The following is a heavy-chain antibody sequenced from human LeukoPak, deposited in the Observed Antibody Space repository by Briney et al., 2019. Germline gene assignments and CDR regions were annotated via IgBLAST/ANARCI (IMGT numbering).Heavy chain of an antibody. CDR2: ISSNGGST. D-gene: IGHD3-22*01. V-gene: IGHV3-64D*06. CDR3: VKDLDSSYDSSGYYLTEYFQH. Sequence: GGSLRLSCSASRFTFSSYAIHCVRQAPGKGLEYVSAISSNGGSTYYADSVKGRFTISRDNSKNTLYLQMSSLRAEDTAVYYCVKDLDSSYDSSGYYLTEYFQHWGQGTLVTVSS. J-gene: IGHJ1*01. CDR1: RFTFSSYA.